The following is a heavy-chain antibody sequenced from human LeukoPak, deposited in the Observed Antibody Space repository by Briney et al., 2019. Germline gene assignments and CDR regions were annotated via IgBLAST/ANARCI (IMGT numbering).Heavy chain of an antibody. J-gene: IGHJ4*02. CDR3: ARDRGYCSSTSCYTEIDY. D-gene: IGHD2-2*02. Sequence: GGSLRLSCVASGFTFSSYSMNWVRQAPGKGLEWVSSISSSSSYIYYADSVKGRFTISRDNAKNSLYLQMNSLRAEDTAVYYCARDRGYCSSTSCYTEIDYWGQGTLVTVSS. CDR2: ISSSSSYI. CDR1: GFTFSSYS. V-gene: IGHV3-21*01.